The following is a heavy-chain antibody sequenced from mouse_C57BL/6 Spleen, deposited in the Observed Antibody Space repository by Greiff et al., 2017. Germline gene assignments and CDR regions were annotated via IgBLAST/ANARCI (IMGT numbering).Heavy chain of an antibody. CDR3: ANLYYGYDEVYWYFDV. J-gene: IGHJ1*03. V-gene: IGHV1-55*01. CDR1: GYTFTSYW. CDR2: IYPGSGST. Sequence: QVQLQQPGAELVKPGASVKMSCKASGYTFTSYWITWVKQRPGQGLEWIGDIYPGSGSTNYNEKFKSKATLTVDTSSSTAYMQLSSLTSEDSAVYYCANLYYGYDEVYWYFDVWGTGTTLTVSS. D-gene: IGHD2-2*01.